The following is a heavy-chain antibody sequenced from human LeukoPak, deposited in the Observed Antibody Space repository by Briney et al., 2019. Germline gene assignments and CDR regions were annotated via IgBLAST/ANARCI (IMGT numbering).Heavy chain of an antibody. V-gene: IGHV3-23*01. J-gene: IGHJ3*02. CDR1: GFTVSYNY. Sequence: GGSLRLSCAASGFTVSYNYMSWVRQAPGKGLEWVSGISASGGSTYYADSVKGRFTISRDNSKNTLYLQMNSLRAEDTAVYYCAKGFYDNSASGVFDIWGQGTMVTVSS. D-gene: IGHD3-22*01. CDR2: ISASGGST. CDR3: AKGFYDNSASGVFDI.